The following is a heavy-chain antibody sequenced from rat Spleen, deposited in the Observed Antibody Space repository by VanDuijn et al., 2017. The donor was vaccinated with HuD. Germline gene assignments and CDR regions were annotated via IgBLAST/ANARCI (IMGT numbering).Heavy chain of an antibody. CDR2: INYDGGST. CDR3: ARETGYNSYFDY. V-gene: IGHV5-29*01. Sequence: EVQLVESDGGLVQPGRSLKLSCAASGFTFRDYYMAWVRQAPTKGLEWVATINYDGGSTYYRDSVKGRFTISRDNAKSTLYLQMDSLTSEDTATYYCARETGYNSYFDYWGQGVMVTVSS. CDR1: GFTFRDYY. J-gene: IGHJ2*01. D-gene: IGHD4-3*01.